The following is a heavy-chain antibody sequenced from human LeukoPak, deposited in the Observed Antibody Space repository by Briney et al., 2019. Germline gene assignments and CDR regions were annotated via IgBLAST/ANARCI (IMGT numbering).Heavy chain of an antibody. CDR2: IYYSGST. V-gene: IGHV4-30-4*08. Sequence: SQTLSLTCTVSGGSISSGDYYWSWIRQPPGKGLEWIGYIYYSGSTYYNPSLKSRVTISVDTSKNQFSLKLSSVTAADTAVYYCAREAYCSSTSCYKKGGDYWGQGTLVTVSS. J-gene: IGHJ4*02. D-gene: IGHD2-2*02. CDR3: AREAYCSSTSCYKKGGDY. CDR1: GGSISSGDYY.